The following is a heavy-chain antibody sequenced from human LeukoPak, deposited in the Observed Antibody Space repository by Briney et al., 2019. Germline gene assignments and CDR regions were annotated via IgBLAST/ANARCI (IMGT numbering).Heavy chain of an antibody. J-gene: IGHJ6*03. Sequence: PGGSLRLSCAASGFIFSSYGMYWVRQAPGKGLEWVAVIWYDGSNKYYADSVKGRFTISRDNSKNTLYLQMNSLRAEDTAVYYCARPRIAAAGNVYYMDVWGKGTTVTVSS. CDR1: GFIFSSYG. V-gene: IGHV3-33*07. D-gene: IGHD6-13*01. CDR2: IWYDGSNK. CDR3: ARPRIAAAGNVYYMDV.